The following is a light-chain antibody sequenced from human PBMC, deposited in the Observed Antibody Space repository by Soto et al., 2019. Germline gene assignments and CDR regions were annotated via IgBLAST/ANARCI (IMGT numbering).Light chain of an antibody. CDR1: QSISSW. CDR2: DAS. Sequence: DIQMTQSPSTLSASVGDRVTITCRASQSISSWLAWYHQKQGKAPKLLIYDASSLESGVPSRFSGSGSGTELTITISSLQPDDFETYYCQQYNSYPWTFGQGTKVDIK. CDR3: QQYNSYPWT. J-gene: IGKJ1*01. V-gene: IGKV1-5*01.